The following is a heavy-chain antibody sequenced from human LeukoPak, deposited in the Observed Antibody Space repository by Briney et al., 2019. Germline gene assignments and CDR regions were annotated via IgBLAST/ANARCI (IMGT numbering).Heavy chain of an antibody. CDR1: GGSISSYY. V-gene: IGHV4-59*12. D-gene: IGHD2-8*01. CDR3: ARDTNLRDSFDI. Sequence: SETLSLTCTVSGGSISSYYWSWIRQPPGKGLEWIGYIHYSGGITYYNPSLKSRVTISVDTSKNQFSLSLSSVTAADTAVYYCARDTNLRDSFDIWGQWTMVTVSS. CDR2: IHYSGGIT. J-gene: IGHJ3*02.